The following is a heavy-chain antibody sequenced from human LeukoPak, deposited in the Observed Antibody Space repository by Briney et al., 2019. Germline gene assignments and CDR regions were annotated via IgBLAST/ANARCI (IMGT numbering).Heavy chain of an antibody. V-gene: IGHV4-39*01. CDR1: GGSISSSRHY. Sequence: SETLSLTCTVSGGSISSSRHYWGWIRQPPGKGLEWIGNILYSGSTNYNPSLKSRVTISVDTSKNPFSLKLSSVTAADTADYYCVRRVAGSSYRDYWGQGTLVTVSS. D-gene: IGHD3-22*01. CDR3: VRRVAGSSYRDY. CDR2: ILYSGST. J-gene: IGHJ4*02.